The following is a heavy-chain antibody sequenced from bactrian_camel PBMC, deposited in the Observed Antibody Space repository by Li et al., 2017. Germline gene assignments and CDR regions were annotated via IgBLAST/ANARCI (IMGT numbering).Heavy chain of an antibody. CDR3: KRVFLRSPRCPIPIFDY. V-gene: IGHV3S53*01. CDR1: GQTYNRNC. CDR2: ITSAGTT. J-gene: IGHJ4*01. D-gene: IGHD1*01. Sequence: HVQLVESGGGTVQAGGSLRLSCAGSGQTYNRNCMAWFRQAPGKGPEGVATITSAGTTTYADSVKGRFTISRDNAKNTVLLQMNSLKPEDTARYYCKRVFLRSPRCPIPIFDYWGQGTQVTVS.